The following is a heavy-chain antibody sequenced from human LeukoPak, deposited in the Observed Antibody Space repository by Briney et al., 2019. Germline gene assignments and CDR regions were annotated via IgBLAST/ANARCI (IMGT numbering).Heavy chain of an antibody. CDR3: ARRLVDSSDAQVCDD. D-gene: IGHD3-22*01. CDR1: GGSFSGYY. V-gene: IGHV4-34*01. J-gene: IGHJ4*02. Sequence: SETLSLTCAVYGGSFSGYYWSWIRQPPGEGLQWIGEINDSGTTNCNPSLKRRVTLSIATSKNQFSLRLSSVTAADTAFYYCARRLVDSSDAQVCDDWGQGTLVTVSS. CDR2: INDSGTT.